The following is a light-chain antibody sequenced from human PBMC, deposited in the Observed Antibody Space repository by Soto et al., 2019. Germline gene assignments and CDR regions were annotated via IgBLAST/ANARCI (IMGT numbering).Light chain of an antibody. V-gene: IGKV1-33*01. CDR1: QVINNY. CDR3: QQYSSWRT. J-gene: IGKJ1*01. Sequence: QMTQSPSSLSASVGDRVTITCQARQVINNYLNWYQQKPGKAPKLLIYDASTRATGIPARCSGSGSGTEFTLTISSLRSEDFAVYYCQQYSSWRTFGQGTKVDI. CDR2: DAS.